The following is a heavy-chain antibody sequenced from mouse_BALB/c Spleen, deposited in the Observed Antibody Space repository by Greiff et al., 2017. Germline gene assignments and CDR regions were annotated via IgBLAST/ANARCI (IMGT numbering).Heavy chain of an antibody. V-gene: IGHV1-69*02. Sequence: VQLQQPGAELVKPGASVKLSCKASGYTFTSYWMHWVKQRPGQGLEWIGEIDPSDSYTNYNQKFKGKATLTVDKSSSTAYMQLSSLTSEDSAVYYCARKRMITSYAMDYWGQGTSVTVSS. CDR2: IDPSDSYT. D-gene: IGHD2-4*01. J-gene: IGHJ4*01. CDR1: GYTFTSYW. CDR3: ARKRMITSYAMDY.